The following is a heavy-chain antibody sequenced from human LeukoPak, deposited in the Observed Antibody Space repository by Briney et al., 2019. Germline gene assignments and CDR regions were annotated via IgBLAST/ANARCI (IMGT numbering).Heavy chain of an antibody. CDR3: AKGAYDYIEIGYFDS. J-gene: IGHJ4*02. CDR2: LGSSGST. D-gene: IGHD5-12*01. CDR1: GFTSTNYA. V-gene: IGHV3-23*01. Sequence: PGGPLRLSCAASGFTSTNYAMNWVRQAPGKGLEWVSALGSSGSTDYADSVKGRFTISRDTSKNTLFLQMNSLRAEDTAIYYCAKGAYDYIEIGYFDSWGQGTLVTVSS.